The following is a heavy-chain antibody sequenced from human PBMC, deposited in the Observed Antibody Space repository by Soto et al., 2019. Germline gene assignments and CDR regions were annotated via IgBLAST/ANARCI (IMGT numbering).Heavy chain of an antibody. D-gene: IGHD6-19*01. J-gene: IGHJ4*02. CDR1: GFTFSSYA. CDR2: ISGRGSST. CDR3: AKDINWDSSGWSYFDY. V-gene: IGHV3-23*01. Sequence: PGGSLRLSCAASGFTFSSYAMSWVRQAPGKGLEWVSGISGRGSSTYYADSVKGRFTISRDNSKNTLYLQMNSLRAEDTAVYYCAKDINWDSSGWSYFDYWGQGTLVTVSS.